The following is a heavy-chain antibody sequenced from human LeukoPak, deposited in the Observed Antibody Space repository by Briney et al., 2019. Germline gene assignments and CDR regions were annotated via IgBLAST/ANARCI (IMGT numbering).Heavy chain of an antibody. CDR1: GGTISSYY. CDR3: AIFPLNYAEYYFDY. V-gene: IGHV4-59*08. D-gene: IGHD2-2*01. J-gene: IGHJ4*02. Sequence: SETLSLTCTVSGGTISSYYWSWIRQSPGKGLGWIGYIYYRGSTSYSPSLKSRVTISVDTSKNQFSLKLRTVTAADTAVYYCAIFPLNYAEYYFDYWGQGILVTVSS. CDR2: IYYRGST.